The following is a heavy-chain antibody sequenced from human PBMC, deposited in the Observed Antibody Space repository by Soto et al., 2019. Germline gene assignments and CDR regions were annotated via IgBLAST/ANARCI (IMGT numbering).Heavy chain of an antibody. CDR3: ARKLEASMRHVEWFSYKWFDP. Sequence: SETLSLTCAVHGDSLSGYAWSWIRQPPGKGLEWIGEITFRGVTNYHPSLKSRLSMSVDTSKNRISLNVSSVTAADTALYFCARKLEASMRHVEWFSYKWFDPWGPGTLVTVSS. J-gene: IGHJ5*02. CDR2: ITFRGVT. V-gene: IGHV4-34*01. CDR1: GDSLSGYA. D-gene: IGHD3-9*01.